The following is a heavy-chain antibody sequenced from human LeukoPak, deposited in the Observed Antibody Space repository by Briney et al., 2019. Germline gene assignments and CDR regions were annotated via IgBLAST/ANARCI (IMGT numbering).Heavy chain of an antibody. V-gene: IGHV4-59*01. CDR2: IYYSGST. Sequence: SETLSLTCTVSGGSISSYYWSWIRQPPGKGLEWIGFIYYSGSTNYNPSLKSRVTISVDTSKNQFSLKLSSVTAADTAVYYCARVSSNNWYNERGAFDIWGQGTMVTVSS. J-gene: IGHJ3*02. CDR3: ARVSSNNWYNERGAFDI. CDR1: GGSISSYY. D-gene: IGHD6-13*01.